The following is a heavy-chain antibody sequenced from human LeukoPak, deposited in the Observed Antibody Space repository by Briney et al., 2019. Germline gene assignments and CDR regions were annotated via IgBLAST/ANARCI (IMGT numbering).Heavy chain of an antibody. CDR3: ARGVVAVAGTGWFDP. V-gene: IGHV4-39*07. J-gene: IGHJ5*02. Sequence: PSETLSLTCTVSGGSISSSSYYWGWIRQPPGKGLEWIGSIYYSGSTYYNPSLKSRVTISVDTSKNQFSLKLSSVTAADTAVYYCARGVVAVAGTGWFDPWGQGTLVTVSS. CDR1: GGSISSSSYY. CDR2: IYYSGST. D-gene: IGHD6-19*01.